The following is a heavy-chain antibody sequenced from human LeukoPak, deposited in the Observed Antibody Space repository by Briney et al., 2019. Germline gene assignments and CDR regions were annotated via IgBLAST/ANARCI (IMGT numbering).Heavy chain of an antibody. CDR1: GGSFSGYY. CDR3: ARAQFGELSY. J-gene: IGHJ4*02. Sequence: SETLSLTCAVYGGSFSGYYWSWIRQPPGKGLEWIGEINHSGSTNYNPSLKSRVTISVDTSKNQFSLKLSSVTAADTAVYYCARAQFGELSYWGQGTLVTVSS. V-gene: IGHV4-34*01. CDR2: INHSGST. D-gene: IGHD3-10*01.